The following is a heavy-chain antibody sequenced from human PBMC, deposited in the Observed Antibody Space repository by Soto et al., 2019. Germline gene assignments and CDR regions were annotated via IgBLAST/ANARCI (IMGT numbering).Heavy chain of an antibody. CDR3: SVSGVACGGLNYYGMDV. CDR1: GGSISSGGYY. V-gene: IGHV4-31*01. CDR2: IYYSGTT. J-gene: IGHJ6*02. D-gene: IGHD2-21*01. Sequence: QVQLQESGPGLVKPSQTLSLTCTVSGGSISSGGYYWYWIRQHPGKGLEWVGYIYYSGTTYSKPSLKRVATISRYPSYNSFSLQLSPVTAAGTAVYYCSVSGVACGGLNYYGMDVWGQGTTVTVSS.